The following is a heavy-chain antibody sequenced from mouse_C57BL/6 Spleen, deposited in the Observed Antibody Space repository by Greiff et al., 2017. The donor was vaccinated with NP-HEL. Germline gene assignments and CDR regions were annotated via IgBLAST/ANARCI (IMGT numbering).Heavy chain of an antibody. D-gene: IGHD1-1*01. CDR1: GYTFTSYG. J-gene: IGHJ4*01. V-gene: IGHV1-81*01. CDR2: IYPRSGNT. CDR3: ASDGSSYAMDY. Sequence: QVQLKESGAELARPGASVKLSCKASGYTFTSYGISWVKLRTGQGLEWIGEIYPRSGNTYYNEKFKGEATLTADKSSSTAYMELRSLTSEDSAVYFCASDGSSYAMDYWGQGTSVTVSS.